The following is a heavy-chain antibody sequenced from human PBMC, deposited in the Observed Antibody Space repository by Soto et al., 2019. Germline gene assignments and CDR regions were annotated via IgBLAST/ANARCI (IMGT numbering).Heavy chain of an antibody. D-gene: IGHD3-10*01. V-gene: IGHV4-34*01. Sequence: QVQLQQWGAGLLKPSETLSLTCAVYGGSFSGYYWSWIRQPPGKGLEWIGEINHSGSTNYNPSLKSRVTISVDTSKNQFSLKQSSVTAADTAVYYCASGRGRGSGSYFYYGMDVWGQGTTVTVSS. CDR1: GGSFSGYY. CDR2: INHSGST. J-gene: IGHJ6*02. CDR3: ASGRGRGSGSYFYYGMDV.